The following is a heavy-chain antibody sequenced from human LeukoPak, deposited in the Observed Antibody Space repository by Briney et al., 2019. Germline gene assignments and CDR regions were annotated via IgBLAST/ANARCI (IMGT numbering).Heavy chain of an antibody. Sequence: ASVKVSCKASGYTFTSYGISWVRQAPGQGLEWMGWISAHNGNTNYAQKLQGRVTMTNDTSTSTAYMELRSLRSDDTAVYYCARDLKMGYSSGRYSWGTGSSNDYWGQGTLVSVSS. D-gene: IGHD6-19*01. V-gene: IGHV1-18*01. CDR3: ARDLKMGYSSGRYSWGTGSSNDY. CDR1: GYTFTSYG. J-gene: IGHJ4*02. CDR2: ISAHNGNT.